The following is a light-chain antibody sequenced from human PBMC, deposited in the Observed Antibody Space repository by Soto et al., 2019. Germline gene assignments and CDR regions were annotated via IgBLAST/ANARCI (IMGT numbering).Light chain of an antibody. CDR3: CSYAGSSTFAYV. V-gene: IGLV2-23*02. Sequence: QPVLTQPASVSVSPGQSITISCTRTSSDVGSYNLVSWYQQHPGKAPKLMIYEVSKRPSGVSNRFSGSKSGNTASLTISGLQAEDEADYYCCSYAGSSTFAYVFGTGTKVTVL. CDR2: EVS. CDR1: SSDVGSYNL. J-gene: IGLJ1*01.